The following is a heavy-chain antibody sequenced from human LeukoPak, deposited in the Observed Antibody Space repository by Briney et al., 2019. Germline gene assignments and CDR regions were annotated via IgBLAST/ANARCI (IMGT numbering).Heavy chain of an antibody. Sequence: SETLSLTCTVSGGSISTFYWSWIRQPPGKGLEWIAYISHSGSTSYNPFLKSRVVMSVDTSKNQFSLKLSSVTAADTAVYYCARGSAWDSAELWGQGTLVTVSS. J-gene: IGHJ4*02. D-gene: IGHD1-26*01. CDR3: ARGSAWDSAEL. CDR2: ISHSGST. V-gene: IGHV4-59*01. CDR1: GGSISTFY.